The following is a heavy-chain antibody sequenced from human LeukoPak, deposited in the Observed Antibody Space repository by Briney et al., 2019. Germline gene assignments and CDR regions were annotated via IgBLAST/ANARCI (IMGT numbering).Heavy chain of an antibody. D-gene: IGHD1-26*01. Sequence: SETLSLTCTVSGGSISSYYWSWIRQPPGKGLDWIGYIYYTGTTNYNPSLKSRVTLSVDTSKNQFSLKLSSVTAADTAVYYCARSGRGLATRFDPWGQGILVTVSS. CDR1: GGSISSYY. CDR3: ARSGRGLATRFDP. CDR2: IYYTGTT. J-gene: IGHJ5*02. V-gene: IGHV4-59*13.